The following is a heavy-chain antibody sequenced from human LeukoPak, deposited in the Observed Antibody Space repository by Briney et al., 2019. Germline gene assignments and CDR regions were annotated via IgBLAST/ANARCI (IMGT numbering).Heavy chain of an antibody. Sequence: PGGSLRLSCAASGFTVSSNYVSWVRQAPGKGLEWVSVIYSGGSTYYADSVKGRFTISRDNSKNTLYLQMNSLRAEDTAVYYCARAGWGYCSGGSCYWDYWGQGTLVTVSS. V-gene: IGHV3-66*01. CDR2: IYSGGST. J-gene: IGHJ4*02. D-gene: IGHD2-15*01. CDR1: GFTVSSNY. CDR3: ARAGWGYCSGGSCYWDY.